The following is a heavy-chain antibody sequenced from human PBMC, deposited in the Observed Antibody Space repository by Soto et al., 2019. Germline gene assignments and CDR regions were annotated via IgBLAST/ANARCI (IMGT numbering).Heavy chain of an antibody. CDR2: IWYDGSNK. D-gene: IGHD3-3*01. CDR3: ARDHEEQERITIFGVVIKYYGMDV. CDR1: GFTFSTYG. J-gene: IGHJ6*02. Sequence: GGSLRLSCAASGFTFSTYGMHWVRQAPGKGLEWVAVIWYDGSNKYYADSVKGRFTISRDNSKNTLYLQMNSLRAEDTAVYYCARDHEEQERITIFGVVIKYYGMDVWGQGTTVTVSS. V-gene: IGHV3-33*01.